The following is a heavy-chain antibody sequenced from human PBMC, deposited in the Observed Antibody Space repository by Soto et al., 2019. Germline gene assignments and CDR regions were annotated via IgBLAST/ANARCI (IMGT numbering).Heavy chain of an antibody. Sequence: QVQLQESGPGLVKPSETLSLTCTASGGSINTYYWNWIRQSPGKGLEWLGYIYYTGSTKYHPSLESRVTISVDTSKKQFSLRLNSVTPADTAVYYCAGGPYYFGLDVWGQGTTVTVSS. CDR2: IYYTGST. D-gene: IGHD3-10*01. CDR1: GGSINTYY. V-gene: IGHV4-59*01. CDR3: AGGPYYFGLDV. J-gene: IGHJ6*02.